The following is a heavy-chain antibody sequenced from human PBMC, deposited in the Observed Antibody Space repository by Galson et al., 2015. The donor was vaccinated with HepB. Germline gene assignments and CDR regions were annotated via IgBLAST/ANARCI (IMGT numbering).Heavy chain of an antibody. J-gene: IGHJ5*02. V-gene: IGHV1-69*13. CDR2: IIPIFGTA. CDR3: ARDSYYDFWSGYYTGWFDP. CDR1: GGTFSSYA. D-gene: IGHD3-3*01. Sequence: SVKVSCKASGGTFSSYAISWVRQAPGQGLEWMGGIIPIFGTANYAQKFQGRVTITADESTSTAYMELSSLRSEDTAVYCCARDSYYDFWSGYYTGWFDPWGQETLVTVSS.